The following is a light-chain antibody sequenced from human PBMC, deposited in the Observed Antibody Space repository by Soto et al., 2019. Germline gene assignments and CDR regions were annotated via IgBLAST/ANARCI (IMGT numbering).Light chain of an antibody. J-gene: IGLJ3*02. CDR1: SSNIGAGYD. CDR2: GNN. V-gene: IGLV1-40*01. CDR3: QSYDSSLSGWV. Sequence: QAVVTQPPSVSGAPGQRVTISCTGSSSNIGAGYDVHWYQQLPGTAPKLLIFGNNNRPSGVPDRFSGSKSGTSASLAITGLQAEDEADYYCQSYDSSLSGWVFGGGTKETVL.